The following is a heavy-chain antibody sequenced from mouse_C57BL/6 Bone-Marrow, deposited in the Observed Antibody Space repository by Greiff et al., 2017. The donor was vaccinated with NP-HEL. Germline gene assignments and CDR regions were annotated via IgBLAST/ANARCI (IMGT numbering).Heavy chain of an antibody. J-gene: IGHJ1*03. CDR1: GFNIKNTY. D-gene: IGHD1-1*01. Sequence: VQLQQSVAELVRPGASVKLSCTASGFNIKNTYMHWVQQRPEQGLEWIGRIDPANGNTKYAPKFQGKATITADTSSNTAYLQLSSLTSEDTSIYYGARSALYYGSSYGYFDVWGTGTTVTVSS. V-gene: IGHV14-3*01. CDR2: IDPANGNT. CDR3: ARSALYYGSSYGYFDV.